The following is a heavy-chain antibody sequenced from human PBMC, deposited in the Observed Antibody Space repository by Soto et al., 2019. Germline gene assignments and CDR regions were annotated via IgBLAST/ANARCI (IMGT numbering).Heavy chain of an antibody. CDR1: GGSISSGGYY. D-gene: IGHD3-10*01. Sequence: SETLSLTCTVSGGSISSGGYYWSWIRQHPGKGLEWIGYIYYSGSTYYNPSLKSRVTISVDTSKNQFSLKLSSVTAADTAVYYCARGSGVLWFGELLNNWFDPWGQGTLVTVSS. V-gene: IGHV4-31*03. CDR3: ARGSGVLWFGELLNNWFDP. CDR2: IYYSGST. J-gene: IGHJ5*02.